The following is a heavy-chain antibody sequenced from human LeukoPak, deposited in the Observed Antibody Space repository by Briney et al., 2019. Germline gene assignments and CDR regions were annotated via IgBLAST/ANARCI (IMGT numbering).Heavy chain of an antibody. CDR3: ARGSSPYYYYMDV. J-gene: IGHJ6*03. Sequence: GASVKVSCKAAGYTFTSYGISWVRQAPGQGLEWMGWISAYNGNTNYAQKLQGRVTMTTDTSTSTAYMELSSLRSEDTAVYYCARGSSPYYYYMDVWGKGTTVTVSS. V-gene: IGHV1-18*01. CDR2: ISAYNGNT. CDR1: GYTFTSYG. D-gene: IGHD6-13*01.